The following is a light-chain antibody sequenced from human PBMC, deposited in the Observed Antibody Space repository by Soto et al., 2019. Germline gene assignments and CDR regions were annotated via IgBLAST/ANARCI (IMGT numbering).Light chain of an antibody. J-gene: IGLJ2*01. CDR3: QTWGTGIHVV. CDR1: SGHSSYA. CDR2: LNSDGSH. V-gene: IGLV4-69*01. Sequence: QPVLTQSPSASASLGASVKLTCTLSSGHSSYAIAWHQQQAEKGPRYLMKLNSDGSHSKGDGIPDRFSGSSSGAERYLTISSLQSEDEADYYCQTWGTGIHVVFGGGTQLTVL.